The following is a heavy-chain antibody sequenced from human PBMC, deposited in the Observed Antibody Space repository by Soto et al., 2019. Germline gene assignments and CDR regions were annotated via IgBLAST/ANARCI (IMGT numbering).Heavy chain of an antibody. CDR3: ARGPSCGCFDF. CDR2: INPANGVT. J-gene: IGHJ4*02. CDR1: GYTFTTIF. D-gene: IGHD5-12*01. V-gene: IGHV1-3*01. Sequence: QVQLVQSGAEVKKPGASVKLSCKTSGYTFTTIFLHWLRQAPGQRLEWMGWINPANGVTMYSQKFLGRVSNTRDTSATTAYMELTSLTSDDTAVYYCARGPSCGCFDFWGRGTLVTVSS.